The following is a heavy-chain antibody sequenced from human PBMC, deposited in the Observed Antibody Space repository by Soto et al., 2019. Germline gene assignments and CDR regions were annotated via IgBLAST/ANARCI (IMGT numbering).Heavy chain of an antibody. D-gene: IGHD6-6*01. J-gene: IGHJ4*02. V-gene: IGHV3-23*01. Sequence: PVGSLRLSCAASGFTFSSYAMSWVRQAPGKGLEWVSAISGSGGSTYYADSVKGRFTISRDNSKNTLYLQMNSLRAEDTAVYYWAKSYFRSIAARLVGGPFDYWGQGTLVPVSS. CDR2: ISGSGGST. CDR1: GFTFSSYA. CDR3: AKSYFRSIAARLVGGPFDY.